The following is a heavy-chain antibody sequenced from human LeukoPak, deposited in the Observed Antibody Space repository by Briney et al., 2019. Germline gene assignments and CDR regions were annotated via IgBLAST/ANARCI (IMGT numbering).Heavy chain of an antibody. V-gene: IGHV1-8*03. CDR1: GYTFTSFD. CDR3: ARFSIYGSGSYGFDY. CDR2: MNPNSGNT. D-gene: IGHD3-10*01. J-gene: IGHJ4*02. Sequence: ASVKVSCKASGYTFTSFDINWVRQATGQGLEWMGCMNPNSGNTGYAQKFQGRVTITRNTSISTAYMELSSLRSEDTAVYYCARFSIYGSGSYGFDYWGQGTLVTVSS.